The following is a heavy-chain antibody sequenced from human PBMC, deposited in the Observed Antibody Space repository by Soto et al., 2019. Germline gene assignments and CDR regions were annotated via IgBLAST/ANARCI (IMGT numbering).Heavy chain of an antibody. CDR2: ISGDGEST. Sequence: EVQLLESGGGLVQPGGSLRLSCAASGFTFSSDAMSWVRQRPGKELEWVSAISGDGESTYYADSVKGWFTSSRDNSKNTLYLQMNSLRDEDTAVYYCAKLRWGSDNWFDPWGQGTLVTVSS. CDR1: GFTFSSDA. J-gene: IGHJ5*02. D-gene: IGHD3-10*01. CDR3: AKLRWGSDNWFDP. V-gene: IGHV3-23*01.